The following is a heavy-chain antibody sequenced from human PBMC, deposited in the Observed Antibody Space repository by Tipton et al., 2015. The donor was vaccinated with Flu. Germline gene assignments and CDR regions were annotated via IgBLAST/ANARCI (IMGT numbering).Heavy chain of an antibody. CDR3: ARRDYSNYVSEPKNWFDP. V-gene: IGHV3-23*01. Sequence: SLRLSCAASGFIFSRYAMSWVRQAPGKGLEWVSNIRGSAGRGAGTYYADSVKGRFSISRDNSKNTLYLQMNSLRAEDTAIYYCARRDYSNYVSEPKNWFDPWGQGILVTVSS. CDR2: IRGSAGRGAGT. J-gene: IGHJ5*02. CDR1: GFIFSRYA. D-gene: IGHD4-11*01.